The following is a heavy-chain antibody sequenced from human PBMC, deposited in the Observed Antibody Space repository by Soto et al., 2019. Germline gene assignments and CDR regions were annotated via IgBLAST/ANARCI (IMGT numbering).Heavy chain of an antibody. D-gene: IGHD6-6*01. CDR3: AIAARYYYYYYGMDV. CDR2: IIPIFGTA. J-gene: IGHJ6*02. V-gene: IGHV1-69*13. CDR1: GGTFSSYA. Sequence: SVKVSCKASGGTFSSYAISWVRQAPGQGLEWMGGIIPIFGTANYAQKFQGRVTITADESTSTAYMELSSLRSEDTAVYYCAIAARYYYYYYGMDVWGQGTTVTVSS.